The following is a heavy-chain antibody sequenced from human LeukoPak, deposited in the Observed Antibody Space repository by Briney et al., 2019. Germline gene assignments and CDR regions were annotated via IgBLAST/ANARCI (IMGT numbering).Heavy chain of an antibody. CDR1: GYTFTSYY. V-gene: IGHV1-46*01. D-gene: IGHD6-19*01. Sequence: TSVKVSCKASGYTFTSYYMHWVRQAPGQGLEWMGIINPSGGSTSYAQKFQGRVTMTRDTSTSTVYMELSSLRSEDTAVYYCARPYSSGWYGRYYFDYWGQGTLVTVSS. J-gene: IGHJ4*02. CDR3: ARPYSSGWYGRYYFDY. CDR2: INPSGGST.